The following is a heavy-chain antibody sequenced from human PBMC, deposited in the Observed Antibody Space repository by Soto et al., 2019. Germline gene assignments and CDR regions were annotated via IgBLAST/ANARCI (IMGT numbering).Heavy chain of an antibody. Sequence: GGSLRLSCAASGFTVSSNYMSWVRQAPGKGLEWVSVIYSGGSTYYADSVKGRFTISRDNSKNTLYLQMNSLRAEDTAVYYCARLHSSGWIVDYWGQGTLVTVSS. CDR1: GFTVSSNY. CDR3: ARLHSSGWIVDY. CDR2: IYSGGST. J-gene: IGHJ4*02. V-gene: IGHV3-53*01. D-gene: IGHD6-19*01.